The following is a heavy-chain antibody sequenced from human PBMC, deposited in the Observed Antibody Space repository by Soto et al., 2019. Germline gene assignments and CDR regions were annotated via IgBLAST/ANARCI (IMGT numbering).Heavy chain of an antibody. CDR1: GFTVSSNY. CDR2: IYSGGST. J-gene: IGHJ6*02. CDR3: AREGITIFGVVVHNYGMDV. Sequence: GESLKISCAASGFTVSSNYMSWVRQAPGKGLEWVSVIYSGGSTYYADSVKGRFTISRDNSKNTLYLQMNRLRAEDTALYYCAREGITIFGVVVHNYGMDVWGQGTTVTVSS. V-gene: IGHV3-53*01. D-gene: IGHD3-3*01.